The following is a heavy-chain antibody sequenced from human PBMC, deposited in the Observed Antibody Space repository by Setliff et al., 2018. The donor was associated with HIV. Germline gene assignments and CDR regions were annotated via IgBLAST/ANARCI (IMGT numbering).Heavy chain of an antibody. D-gene: IGHD3-22*01. CDR2: IYTSGST. CDR1: GGSISSYY. Sequence: SETLSLTCTVSGGSISSYYWSWIRQPPGKGLEWIGYIYTSGSTNYNPSLKSLVTISVDTSKNQFSLKLSSVTAADTAVYYCAGGPGHDSSGYYYDYYYMDVWGKGTTVTVSS. J-gene: IGHJ6*03. V-gene: IGHV4-4*08. CDR3: AGGPGHDSSGYYYDYYYMDV.